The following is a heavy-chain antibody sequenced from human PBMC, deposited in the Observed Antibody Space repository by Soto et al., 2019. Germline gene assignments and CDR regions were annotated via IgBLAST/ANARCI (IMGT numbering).Heavy chain of an antibody. CDR2: INHSGST. CDR3: ARRRGYSYGYLFDP. D-gene: IGHD5-18*01. CDR1: GGSFSGYY. Sequence: SETLSLTCAVYGGSFSGYYWSWIRQPPGKGLEWIGEINHSGSTNYNPSLKSRVTISVDTSKNQFSLKLSSVTAADTAVYYCARRRGYSYGYLFDPWGQGTLVTVSS. J-gene: IGHJ5*02. V-gene: IGHV4-34*01.